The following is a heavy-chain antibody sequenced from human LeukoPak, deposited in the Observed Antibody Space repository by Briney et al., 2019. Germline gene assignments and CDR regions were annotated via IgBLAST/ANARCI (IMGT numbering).Heavy chain of an antibody. Sequence: PGGSLRLSCAASGFTFSRYAMSWVRQAPGKGLEWVSAISGSGGSTYYADSVKGRFTISRDNSKNTLYLQMNSLRAEDTAVYYCATNYYGSGSYYFYYFDYWGQGTLVTVSS. CDR1: GFTFSRYA. D-gene: IGHD3-10*01. CDR3: ATNYYGSGSYYFYYFDY. CDR2: ISGSGGST. J-gene: IGHJ4*02. V-gene: IGHV3-23*01.